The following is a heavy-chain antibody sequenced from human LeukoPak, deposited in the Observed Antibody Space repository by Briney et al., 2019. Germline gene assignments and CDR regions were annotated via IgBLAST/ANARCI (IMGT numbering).Heavy chain of an antibody. CDR2: INHSGST. V-gene: IGHV4-34*01. J-gene: IGHJ4*02. Sequence: PSETLSLTCAVYGGSFSGSYWSWIRQPPGKGLEWIGEINHSGSTNYNPSLKSRVTISVDTSKNQFSLKLSSVTAADTAVYYCARDSWYCSSTSCPPFFDYWGQGTLVTVSS. CDR1: GGSFSGSY. D-gene: IGHD2-2*01. CDR3: ARDSWYCSSTSCPPFFDY.